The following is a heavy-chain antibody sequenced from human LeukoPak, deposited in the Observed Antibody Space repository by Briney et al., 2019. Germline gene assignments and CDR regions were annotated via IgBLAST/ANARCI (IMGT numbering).Heavy chain of an antibody. J-gene: IGHJ6*02. D-gene: IGHD3-9*01. CDR2: IYTSGST. Sequence: SETLSLTCTVSGGSISSGSYYWSWIRQPAGKGLEWIGRIYTSGSTNYNPSLKSRVTISVDTSKNQFSLKLSSVTAADTAVYYCARWDYDILTGYTYYGMDVWGQGTTVTVSS. CDR1: GGSISSGSYY. CDR3: ARWDYDILTGYTYYGMDV. V-gene: IGHV4-61*02.